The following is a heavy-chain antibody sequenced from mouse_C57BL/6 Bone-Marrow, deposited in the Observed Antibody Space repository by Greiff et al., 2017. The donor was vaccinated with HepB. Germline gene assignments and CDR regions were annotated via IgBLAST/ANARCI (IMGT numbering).Heavy chain of an antibody. CDR1: EYEFPSHD. J-gene: IGHJ1*03. D-gene: IGHD3-2*02. CDR3: ARHRVDSSGYVYFDV. Sequence: EVKLVESGGGLVQPGESLKLSCESNEYEFPSHDMSWVRKTPEKRLELVAAINSDGGSTYYPDTMERRFIISRDNTKKTLYLQMSSLRSEDTALYYWARHRVDSSGYVYFDVWGTGTTVTVSP. V-gene: IGHV5-2*01. CDR2: INSDGGST.